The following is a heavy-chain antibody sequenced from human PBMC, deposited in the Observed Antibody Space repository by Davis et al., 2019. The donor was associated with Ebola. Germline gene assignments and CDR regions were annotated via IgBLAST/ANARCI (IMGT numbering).Heavy chain of an antibody. D-gene: IGHD3-10*01. CDR2: ISGSGGST. V-gene: IGHV3-23*01. CDR3: ARAGDYGSGRGPFQMLDV. CDR1: GFTFSSYA. Sequence: PGGSLRLSCAASGFTFSSYAMSWVRQAPGKGLEWVSAISGSGGSTYYADSVKGRFTISSDNSKNTLYLQMNSLRAEDTAVYYCARAGDYGSGRGPFQMLDVWGQGTTVTVSS. J-gene: IGHJ6*02.